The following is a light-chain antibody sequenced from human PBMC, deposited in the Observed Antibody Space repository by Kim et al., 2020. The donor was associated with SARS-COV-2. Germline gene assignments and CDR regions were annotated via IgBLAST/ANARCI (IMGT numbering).Light chain of an antibody. V-gene: IGLV2-23*02. J-gene: IGLJ2*01. CDR2: EVS. Sequence: QSITIPCTGTSSDVGNYNLVSWYRQRPGKAPKLIIFEVSKRPSGVSDRFSGSKSGDTASLTISGLQAEDEGDYYCCSYAGSSTFVVFGGGTQLTVL. CDR3: CSYAGSSTFVV. CDR1: SSDVGNYNL.